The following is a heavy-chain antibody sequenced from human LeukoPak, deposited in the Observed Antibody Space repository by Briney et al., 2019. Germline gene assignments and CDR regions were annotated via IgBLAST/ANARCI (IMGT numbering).Heavy chain of an antibody. J-gene: IGHJ5*02. CDR3: ARHRGRSGYYFNWFDP. D-gene: IGHD3-3*01. V-gene: IGHV4-59*08. CDR2: IYYSGST. Sequence: SETLSLTCTVSGGSISSYYWSWIRQPPGKGLEWIGYIYYSGSTNYNPSLKSRVTISVDTSKNQFSLKLSSVTAADTAVYYCARHRGRSGYYFNWFDPWGRGTLVTVSS. CDR1: GGSISSYY.